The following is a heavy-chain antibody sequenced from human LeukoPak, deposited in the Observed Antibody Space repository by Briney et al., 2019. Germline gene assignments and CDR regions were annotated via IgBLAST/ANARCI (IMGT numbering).Heavy chain of an antibody. Sequence: PSETLSLTCTVSGGSISSGDYYWSWIRQPPGKGLEWIGYMYYSGSTYYNPSLKSRVIISVDTSKNQFSLKLSFVTAADTAVYYCVRRMGGAIRPFDYWGQGTLVTVSS. J-gene: IGHJ4*02. V-gene: IGHV4-30-4*01. CDR3: VRRMGGAIRPFDY. D-gene: IGHD1-26*01. CDR2: MYYSGST. CDR1: GGSISSGDYY.